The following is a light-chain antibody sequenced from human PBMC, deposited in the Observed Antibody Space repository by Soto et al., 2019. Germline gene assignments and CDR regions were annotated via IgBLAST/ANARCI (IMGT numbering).Light chain of an antibody. J-gene: IGLJ7*01. V-gene: IGLV2-14*01. CDR1: SSDVGTYNY. CDR3: SSYTSSSTLVV. CDR2: EVS. Sequence: QSVLTQPASMSGSPGQSITISCTGTSSDVGTYNYVSWYQHNPGKVPRLMIYEVSNRPSGISNRFSGSKSGNTASLTISGLQAEDEADYYCSSYTSSSTLVVFGGGTQLTVL.